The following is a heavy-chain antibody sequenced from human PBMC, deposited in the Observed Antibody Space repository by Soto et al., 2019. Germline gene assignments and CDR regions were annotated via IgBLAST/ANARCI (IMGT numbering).Heavy chain of an antibody. D-gene: IGHD2-2*01. CDR1: GGSFSGYY. CDR2: INHSGST. CDR3: AREYRWGLSSSSFSRRPYYYYGMDV. Sequence: SETLSLTCAVYGGSFSGYYWSWIRQPPGKGLEWIGEINHSGSTNYNPSLKSRVTISVDTSKNQFSLKLSSVTAADTAVYYCAREYRWGLSSSSFSRRPYYYYGMDVWGQGTTVTVSS. J-gene: IGHJ6*02. V-gene: IGHV4-34*01.